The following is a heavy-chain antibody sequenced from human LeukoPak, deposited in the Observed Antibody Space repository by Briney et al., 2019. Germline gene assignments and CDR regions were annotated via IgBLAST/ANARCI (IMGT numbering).Heavy chain of an antibody. D-gene: IGHD3-10*01. Sequence: PGGSLRLSCAASGFTFTSYSMNWVRQAPGKGLEWVSYITTSGSSIHYADSVKGRFAISRDNAKNSLYLQMNSLRVEDTAIYYCARENSFRGTRAFDSWGQGTLVTVSS. J-gene: IGHJ4*02. V-gene: IGHV3-48*01. CDR2: ITTSGSSI. CDR1: GFTFTSYS. CDR3: ARENSFRGTRAFDS.